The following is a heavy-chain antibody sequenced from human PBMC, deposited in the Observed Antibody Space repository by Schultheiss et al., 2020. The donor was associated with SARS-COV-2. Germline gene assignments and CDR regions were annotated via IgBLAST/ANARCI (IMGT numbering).Heavy chain of an antibody. V-gene: IGHV4-38-2*01. D-gene: IGHD2-2*01. CDR3: ARHGVDIVVVDGAFDI. Sequence: GSLRLSCAVSGYSISSGSYYWGWIRQPPGKGLEWIGSIFHSGSTYYNPSLKRRVTISVDTSKNQFSLKLSSVTAADTAVYYCARHGVDIVVVDGAFDIWGQGTMVTVSS. CDR2: IFHSGST. CDR1: GYSISSGSYY. J-gene: IGHJ3*02.